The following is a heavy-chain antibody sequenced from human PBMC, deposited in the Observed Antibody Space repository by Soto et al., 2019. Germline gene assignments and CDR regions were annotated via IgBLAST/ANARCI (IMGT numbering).Heavy chain of an antibody. CDR3: ARHHGPTTSXXXXXX. Sequence: QVHLVQSGVEVKTPGASVKVSCQASGYTFFTYDISWVRQAPGQGLEWMGWISTYSGDTKYAQKFQGRVTMTTDTSTTTAYLELRSLRSDDTAVYYCARHHGPTTSXXXXXXWXXXTLVTV. CDR1: GYTFFTYD. J-gene: IGHJ1*01. CDR2: ISTYSGDT. V-gene: IGHV1-18*01. D-gene: IGHD5-12*01.